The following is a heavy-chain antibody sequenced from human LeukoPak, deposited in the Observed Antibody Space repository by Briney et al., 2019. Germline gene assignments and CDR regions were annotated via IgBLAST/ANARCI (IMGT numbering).Heavy chain of an antibody. CDR1: GFTFSNYW. V-gene: IGHV3-74*01. CDR3: ASLQNVPSYYYYYVMDV. CDR2: INSDGSTT. Sequence: RPGGSLRLSCAASGFTFSNYWMHWVRQAPGKGLVWVSRINSDGSTTNYADSVKGRFTISRDNAKNTLFLQMNSLRAEDTAVYYCASLQNVPSYYYYYVMDVWGQGTTVTVS. D-gene: IGHD2/OR15-2a*01. J-gene: IGHJ6*02.